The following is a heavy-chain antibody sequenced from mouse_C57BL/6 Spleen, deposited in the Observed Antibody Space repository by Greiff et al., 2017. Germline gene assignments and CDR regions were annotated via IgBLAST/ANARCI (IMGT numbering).Heavy chain of an antibody. CDR2: ILPGSGST. CDR3: ARDGGGNYPYYFDY. V-gene: IGHV1-9*01. D-gene: IGHD2-1*01. CDR1: GYTFTGYW. Sequence: QVQLQQPGAELVMPGASVKLSCKASGYTFTGYWIEWVKQRPGHGLEWIGEILPGSGSTNYNEKFKGKATFTADTSSNTAYMQLSSLTTEDSAIYYCARDGGGNYPYYFDYWGQGTTLTVSS. J-gene: IGHJ2*01.